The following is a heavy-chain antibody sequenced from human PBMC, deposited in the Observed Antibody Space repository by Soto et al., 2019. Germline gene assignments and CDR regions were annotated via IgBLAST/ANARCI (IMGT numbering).Heavy chain of an antibody. Sequence: AAVKVSCKASGYTFTSYDINWVRQATGQGLEWMGWMNPNRGNTGYAQKFQGRVTMTRNTSISTAYMELSSLRSEDTAVYYCAREGIPHYDILTGYYNHFDYWGQGTLVTVSS. CDR3: AREGIPHYDILTGYYNHFDY. V-gene: IGHV1-8*01. J-gene: IGHJ4*02. CDR2: MNPNRGNT. CDR1: GYTFTSYD. D-gene: IGHD3-9*01.